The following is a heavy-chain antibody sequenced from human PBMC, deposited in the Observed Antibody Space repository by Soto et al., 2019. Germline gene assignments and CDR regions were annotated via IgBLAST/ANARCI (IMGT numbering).Heavy chain of an antibody. D-gene: IGHD3-22*01. V-gene: IGHV5-10-1*01. J-gene: IGHJ4*02. CDR1: GYSFAGYW. Sequence: PGESLKISCKGSGYSFAGYWITWVRQKPGKGLEWMGRIDPSDSHTYYSPSFRGHVTISVTKSITTVFLQWSSLRASDTAMYYCARQIYDSDTGPNFQYYFDSWGQGTPVTAPQ. CDR3: ARQIYDSDTGPNFQYYFDS. CDR2: IDPSDSHT.